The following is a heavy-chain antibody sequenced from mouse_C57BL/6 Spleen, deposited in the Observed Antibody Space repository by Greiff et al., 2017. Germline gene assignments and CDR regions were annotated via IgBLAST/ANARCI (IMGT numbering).Heavy chain of an antibody. V-gene: IGHV1-74*01. J-gene: IGHJ1*03. CDR3: AIDYGSSYYWYFDV. CDR2: IHPSDSDT. CDR1: GYTFTSYW. Sequence: QVQLQQPGAELVKPGASVKVSCKASGYTFTSYWMHWVKQRPGQGLEWIGRIHPSDSDTNYNQKFKGKATLTVDKSPSTAYMQLSSLTSEHSSVSYCAIDYGSSYYWYFDVWGTGTTVTVSS. D-gene: IGHD1-1*01.